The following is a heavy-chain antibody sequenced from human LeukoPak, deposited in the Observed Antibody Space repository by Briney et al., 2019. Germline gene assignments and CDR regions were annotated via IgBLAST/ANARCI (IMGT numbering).Heavy chain of an antibody. CDR2: INHSGST. Sequence: SETLSLTCAVFGGSFSGHHWSWIRQPPGKGLEWIAEINHSGSTTYKSSLKTRVTISVDTSKNQLSLRLSSVTAADTAVYYCARLLPLGRPFDAFHIWGQGTMVTVSS. CDR1: GGSFSGHH. V-gene: IGHV4-34*01. CDR3: ARLLPLGRPFDAFHI. J-gene: IGHJ3*02.